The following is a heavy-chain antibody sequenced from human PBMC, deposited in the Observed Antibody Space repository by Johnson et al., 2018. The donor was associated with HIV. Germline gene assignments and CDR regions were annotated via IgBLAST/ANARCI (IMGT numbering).Heavy chain of an antibody. Sequence: QVQLVESGGGVVQPGRSLRLSCAASGFTFSSYAIHWVRQAPGKGLEWMAVISYDGSSQYYADSEKGRLTISRDNVKNSLYLQMNSLKTEDTAVYYCAKARAAAGTSDAFDIWGQGTMVTVSS. CDR1: GFTFSSYA. V-gene: IGHV3-30*04. CDR2: ISYDGSSQ. J-gene: IGHJ3*02. D-gene: IGHD6-13*01. CDR3: AKARAAAGTSDAFDI.